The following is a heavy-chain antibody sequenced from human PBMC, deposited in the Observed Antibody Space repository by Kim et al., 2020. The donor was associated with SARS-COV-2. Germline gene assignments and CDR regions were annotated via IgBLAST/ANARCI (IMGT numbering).Heavy chain of an antibody. V-gene: IGHV1-18*01. CDR2: ISAYNGNT. CDR3: ASKSGYCSGGSCYYYYGMDV. CDR1: GYTFTSYG. J-gene: IGHJ6*02. Sequence: ASVKVSCKASGYTFTSYGISWVRQAPGQGLEWMGWISAYNGNTNYAQKLQGRVTMTTDTSTSTAYMELRSLRSDDTAVYYCASKSGYCSGGSCYYYYGMDVWGQGTTVTVSS. D-gene: IGHD2-15*01.